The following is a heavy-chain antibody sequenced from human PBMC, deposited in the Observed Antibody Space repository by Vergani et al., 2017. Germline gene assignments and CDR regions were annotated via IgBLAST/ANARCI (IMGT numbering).Heavy chain of an antibody. CDR3: VKEKIAQSSYFFDC. V-gene: IGHV3-23*01. CDR2: ISGSGSSK. J-gene: IGHJ4*01. Sequence: EVHLLESGGGLIQPGGSLRISCAASGFTFDNYAMTWVRQAPGKGLQWVSGISGSGSSKFYEDSLKGRVTISRDNSKNTVFLQMHSLRAEDTAIYYCVKEKIAQSSYFFDCWGHGILVTVSS. CDR1: GFTFDNYA. D-gene: IGHD2/OR15-2a*01.